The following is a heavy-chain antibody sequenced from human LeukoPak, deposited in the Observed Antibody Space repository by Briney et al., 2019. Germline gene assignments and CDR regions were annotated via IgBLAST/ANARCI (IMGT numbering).Heavy chain of an antibody. CDR1: AFTVSTNY. Sequence: GGSLRLSCVASAFTVSTNYMIWVRQAPGKGLEWVANIKQDGSEKYYVDSVRGRFTISRDNTENSLYLQMNSLRAEDTAVYYCARMSSSSWYVCDYWGQGTLVTVSS. J-gene: IGHJ4*02. CDR2: IKQDGSEK. V-gene: IGHV3-7*01. CDR3: ARMSSSSWYVCDY. D-gene: IGHD6-13*01.